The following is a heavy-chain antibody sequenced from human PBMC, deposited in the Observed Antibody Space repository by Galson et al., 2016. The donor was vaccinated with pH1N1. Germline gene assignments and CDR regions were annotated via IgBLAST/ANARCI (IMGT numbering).Heavy chain of an antibody. CDR1: GYTFTTYW. CDR2: VYPPDSDT. D-gene: IGHD5-24*01. CDR3: ARLIGGGYNIREFDY. V-gene: IGHV5-51*03. Sequence: QSGAEAKKAGESLKISCKGSGYTFTTYWIAWVRQMPGEGLEWMGIVYPPDSDTRYSPSFEGQVTISADKSISTAYLQWSSLKASDTAVYYCARLIGGGYNIREFDYWGQGTQVTVSS. J-gene: IGHJ4*02.